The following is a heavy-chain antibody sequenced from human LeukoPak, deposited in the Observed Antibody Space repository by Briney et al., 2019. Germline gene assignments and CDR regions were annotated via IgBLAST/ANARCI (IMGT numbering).Heavy chain of an antibody. CDR2: ISTTGDT. J-gene: IGHJ6*02. Sequence: GGSLRLSCAASGFTFSSYDMHWVRQATGKGLEWVSSISTTGDTYYSGSVKGRFTLSRENAKNSLYLQMNSLRAGDTAVYYCARAGEMVRGTYYYVMDVWGQGTTVTVSS. CDR3: ARAGEMVRGTYYYVMDV. V-gene: IGHV3-13*04. CDR1: GFTFSSYD. D-gene: IGHD3-10*01.